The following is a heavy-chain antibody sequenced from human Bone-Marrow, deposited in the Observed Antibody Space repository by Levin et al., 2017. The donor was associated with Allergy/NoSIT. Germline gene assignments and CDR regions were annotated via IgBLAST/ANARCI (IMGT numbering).Heavy chain of an antibody. Sequence: GESLKISCAASGFTFSSYWMHWVRQAPGKGLVWISRINSDGSSTSYADSVKGRFTISRDNAKNTLDLQMNSLRAEDTAVFYCARGGRSGSSSAFDIWGQGTMIIVSS. J-gene: IGHJ3*02. CDR1: GFTFSSYW. V-gene: IGHV3-74*01. CDR2: INSDGSST. CDR3: ARGGRSGSSSAFDI. D-gene: IGHD6-6*01.